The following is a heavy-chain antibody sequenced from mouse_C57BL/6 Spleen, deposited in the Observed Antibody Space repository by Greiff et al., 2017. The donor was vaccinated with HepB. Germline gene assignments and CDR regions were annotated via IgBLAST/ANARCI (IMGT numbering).Heavy chain of an antibody. D-gene: IGHD1-1*01. CDR1: GYTFTSYT. CDR3: AELLRDYAMDY. V-gene: IGHV1-4*01. J-gene: IGHJ4*01. Sequence: QVQLQQSGAELARPGASVKMSCKASGYTFTSYTMHWVKQRPGQGLEWIGYINPSSGYTKYNQKFKDKATLAADKSSSTAYMQLSSLTSEDSAVYYSAELLRDYAMDYWGQGTSVTVSS. CDR2: INPSSGYT.